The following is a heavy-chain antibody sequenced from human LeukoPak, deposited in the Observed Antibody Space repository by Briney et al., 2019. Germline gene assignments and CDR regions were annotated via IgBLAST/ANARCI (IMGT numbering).Heavy chain of an antibody. CDR1: GYSFTSYW. D-gene: IGHD3-10*01. V-gene: IGHV5-51*01. CDR3: ARSEQSYYYGSGSRYYYYYYYMDV. CDR2: IYPGDSET. J-gene: IGHJ6*03. Sequence: GESLKISCKGSGYSFTSYWIGWVRQMPGKGLEWMGIIYPGDSETPYSPSFQGQVTISADKSISTAYLQWSSLKASDTAMYYCARSEQSYYYGSGSRYYYYYYYMDVWGKGTTVTISS.